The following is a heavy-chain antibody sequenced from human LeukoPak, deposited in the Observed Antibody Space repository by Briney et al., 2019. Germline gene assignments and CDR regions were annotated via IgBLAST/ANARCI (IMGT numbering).Heavy chain of an antibody. J-gene: IGHJ4*02. CDR2: ISSSSTI. CDR1: GFTFSSYS. Sequence: GGSLRLSCAASGFTFSSYSMNWVRQAPGKGLEWVSYISSSSTIYYADSVKGRFTISRDNAKNSLYLQMNSLRAEDTAVYYCARDPAAADQSFDYWGQGTLVTVSS. CDR3: ARDPAAADQSFDY. V-gene: IGHV3-48*04. D-gene: IGHD6-13*01.